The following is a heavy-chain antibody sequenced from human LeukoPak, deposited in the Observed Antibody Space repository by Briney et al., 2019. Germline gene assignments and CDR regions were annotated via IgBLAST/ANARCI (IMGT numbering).Heavy chain of an antibody. CDR2: TSGRGDYT. CDR3: AKDPQENRSSWFIRYFDS. J-gene: IGHJ4*02. CDR1: GFTFGSYA. D-gene: IGHD6-13*01. V-gene: IGHV3-23*01. Sequence: GRSLSLSCVASGFTFGSYAMSWVRQAPGKGLEWVSATSGRGDYTYYADSVKGRFTISRDNSKNTVYLQMNSLRADDTALYYCAKDPQENRSSWFIRYFDSWGQGSLVTVSS.